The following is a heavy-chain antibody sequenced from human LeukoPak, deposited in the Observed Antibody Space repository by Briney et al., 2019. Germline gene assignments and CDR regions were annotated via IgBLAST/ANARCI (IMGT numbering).Heavy chain of an antibody. Sequence: GGSLILSCTASGFTFSSYAMSWVRQAPGKGLEWVSTISGSGGSTYYADSVKGRFTISRDNSKNTLYLQMNSLRAEDTAVYYCAKKLAFFSNYDYWGQGTLVTVSS. J-gene: IGHJ4*02. V-gene: IGHV3-23*01. CDR3: AKKLAFFSNYDY. D-gene: IGHD4-11*01. CDR1: GFTFSSYA. CDR2: ISGSGGST.